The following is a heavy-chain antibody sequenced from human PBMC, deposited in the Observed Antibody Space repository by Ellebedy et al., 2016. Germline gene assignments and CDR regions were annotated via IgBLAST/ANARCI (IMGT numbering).Heavy chain of an antibody. CDR1: GFTFSSYT. V-gene: IGHV3-21*01. CDR3: ASARVGVGATEY. D-gene: IGHD1-26*01. CDR2: ISDSSSYI. J-gene: IGHJ4*02. Sequence: GESLKISCAASGFTFSSYTMNWVRQAPGEGLEWVSSISDSSSYIFYADSVKGRFTISRDNAKNSLYLQMNSLRAEDTAVYYCASARVGVGATEYWGQGTLVTVSS.